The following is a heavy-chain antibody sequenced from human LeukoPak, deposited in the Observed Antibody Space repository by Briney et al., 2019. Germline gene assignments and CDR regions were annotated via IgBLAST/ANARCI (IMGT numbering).Heavy chain of an antibody. Sequence: GASVKVSCKASGGTFSSYAISWVRQAPGQGLEWMGGIIPIFGTANYAQKFQGRVTITADESTSTAYMELSSLRSEDTAVYYCARGLKGYYDSSGYPDVWGQGTTVTVSS. CDR1: GGTFSSYA. D-gene: IGHD3-22*01. J-gene: IGHJ6*02. V-gene: IGHV1-69*13. CDR3: ARGLKGYYDSSGYPDV. CDR2: IIPIFGTA.